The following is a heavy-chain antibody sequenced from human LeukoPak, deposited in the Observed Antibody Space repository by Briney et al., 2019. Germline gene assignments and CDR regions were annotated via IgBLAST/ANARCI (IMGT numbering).Heavy chain of an antibody. D-gene: IGHD4-17*01. V-gene: IGHV3-9*01. CDR3: ARDYGDYWWFDP. CDR2: ISWNSGSI. Sequence: PGRSLRLSCAASGFTFDDYATHWVRQAPGKGLEWVSGISWNSGSIGYADSVKGRFTISRDNAKNSLYLQMNSLRAEDTALYYCARDYGDYWWFDPWGQGTLVTVSS. J-gene: IGHJ5*02. CDR1: GFTFDDYA.